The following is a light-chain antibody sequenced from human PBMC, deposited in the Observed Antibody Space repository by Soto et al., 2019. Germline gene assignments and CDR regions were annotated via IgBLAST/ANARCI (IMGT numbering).Light chain of an antibody. CDR3: QHFGDSPIT. J-gene: IGKJ5*01. CDR1: QSVSSSY. Sequence: EILLTQSPGTLSLSPGERATLACRASQSVSSSYLAWYQQKPGQAPRLLIYGASSRATGIPDRFSGSGSGTDFTLTISRLEPEDFAVYYCQHFGDSPITFGQGTRLEIK. CDR2: GAS. V-gene: IGKV3-20*01.